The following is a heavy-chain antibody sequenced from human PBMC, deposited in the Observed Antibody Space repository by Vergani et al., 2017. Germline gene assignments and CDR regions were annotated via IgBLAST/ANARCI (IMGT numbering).Heavy chain of an antibody. J-gene: IGHJ5*02. CDR1: GGSISSSSYY. Sequence: QVQLQESGPGLVKPSETLSLTCTVSGGSISSSSYYWGWIRQPPGKGLEWIGSIYYSGSTYYNPSLKSRVTISVDTSKNQFSLKLSSVTAADTAVYYCATLGGYCSSTSCLFPWGQGTLVTVSS. V-gene: IGHV4-39*01. CDR2: IYYSGST. CDR3: ATLGGYCSSTSCLFP. D-gene: IGHD2-2*01.